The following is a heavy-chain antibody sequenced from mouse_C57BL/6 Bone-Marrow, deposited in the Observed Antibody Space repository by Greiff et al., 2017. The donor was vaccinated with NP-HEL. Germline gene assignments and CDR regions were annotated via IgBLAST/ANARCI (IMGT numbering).Heavy chain of an antibody. CDR1: GYTFTDYY. CDR2: IYPGSGNT. CDR3: ARGQLRLPAWFAY. V-gene: IGHV1-76*01. Sequence: VKLMESGAELVRPGASVKLSCKASGYTFTDYYINWVKQRPGQGLEWFARIYPGSGNTYYNEKFEGKATLTAEKSSSTAYMQLSSLTSEDSAVYFCARGQLRLPAWFAYWGQGTLVTVSA. D-gene: IGHD3-2*02. J-gene: IGHJ3*01.